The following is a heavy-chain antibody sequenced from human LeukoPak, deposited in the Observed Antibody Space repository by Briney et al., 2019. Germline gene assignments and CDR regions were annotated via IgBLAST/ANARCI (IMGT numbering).Heavy chain of an antibody. CDR2: IYYSGST. Sequence: SETLSLTCTVSGGSISNSSSYWGWIRQPPGKGLEWIGSIYYSGSTYYNPSLKSRVTISVDTSKNQFSLKLSSVTAADTAVYYCARDYYDSSGYYYYYYYMDVWGKGTTVTVSS. CDR1: GGSISNSSSY. J-gene: IGHJ6*03. V-gene: IGHV4-39*07. CDR3: ARDYYDSSGYYYYYYYMDV. D-gene: IGHD3-22*01.